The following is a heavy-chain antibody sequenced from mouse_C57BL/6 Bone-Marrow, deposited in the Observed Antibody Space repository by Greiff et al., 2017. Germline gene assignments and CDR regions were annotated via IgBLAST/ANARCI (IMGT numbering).Heavy chain of an antibody. J-gene: IGHJ3*01. D-gene: IGHD2-1*01. CDR1: GYTFTDYA. V-gene: IGHV1-67*01. CDR3: SSCKLHFAY. Sequence: VQLQQSGPELVRPGVSVKISCKGSGYTFTDYAMHWVKQSHAKSLAWIGAISTYYGDASYNQKLKDKATMSVDNSYSTAYMELARLTSEDSAVXYCSSCKLHFAYWGQGTLVTVSA. CDR2: ISTYYGDA.